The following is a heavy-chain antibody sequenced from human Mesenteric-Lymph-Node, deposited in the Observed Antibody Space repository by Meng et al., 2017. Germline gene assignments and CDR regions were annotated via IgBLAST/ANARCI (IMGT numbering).Heavy chain of an antibody. CDR1: GYTFTGYY. CDR2: INPSGGST. V-gene: IGHV1-46*01. Sequence: ASVKVSCKASGYTFTGYYMHWVRQAPGQGLEWMGIINPSGGSTSYAQKFQGRVTMTRDTSTSTVYMELSSLRSEDTAVYYCARDVPYGSGSRLWATHKNWYFDLWGRGTLVTVSS. CDR3: ARDVPYGSGSRLWATHKNWYFDL. J-gene: IGHJ2*01. D-gene: IGHD3-10*01.